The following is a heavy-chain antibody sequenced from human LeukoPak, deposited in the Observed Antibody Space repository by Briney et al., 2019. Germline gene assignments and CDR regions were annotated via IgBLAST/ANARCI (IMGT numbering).Heavy chain of an antibody. Sequence: GGSLRLSCAASGFTVSSNYMSWVRQAPGKGLEWVSVIYSGGSTYYADSVKGRFTISRDNSKNTLYLQMNSLRAEDTVVYYCARDLLDYGGNFYFDYWGQGTLVTVSS. CDR3: ARDLLDYGGNFYFDY. CDR2: IYSGGST. V-gene: IGHV3-66*01. CDR1: GFTVSSNY. D-gene: IGHD4-23*01. J-gene: IGHJ4*02.